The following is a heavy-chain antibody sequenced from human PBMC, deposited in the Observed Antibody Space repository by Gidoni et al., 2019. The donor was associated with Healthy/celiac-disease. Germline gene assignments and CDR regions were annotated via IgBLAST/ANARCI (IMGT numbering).Heavy chain of an antibody. CDR2: FSCNSCSI. J-gene: IGHJ4*01. V-gene: IGHV3-9*01. CDR1: GFNFDDYA. D-gene: IGHD6-13*01. CDR3: ANSPPPFIASAGTGY. Sequence: EVQLVESGGGLVQTGRSLRFSCAAAGFNFDDYAMPWVRQAPGKGLGWVSVFSCNSCSIGYAYSVNCRFTISRDNAKNSLYLQMNSLRAEDTALYYCANSPPPFIASAGTGYWGQGTLVTVSS.